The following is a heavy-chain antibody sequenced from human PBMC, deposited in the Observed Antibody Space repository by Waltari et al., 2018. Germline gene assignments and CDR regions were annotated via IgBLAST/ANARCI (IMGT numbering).Heavy chain of an antibody. CDR3: ARVAGPFSGSYCDY. J-gene: IGHJ4*02. D-gene: IGHD1-26*01. CDR2: INWNGGST. Sequence: EVQLVESGGGVVRPGGSLRLSCAASGFTFGDYGMSWVRQAAGKGVEWVSCINWNGGSTGYADSVKGRFTISRDNAKNSLYLQMNSLRAEDTALYYCARVAGPFSGSYCDYWGQGTLVTVSS. V-gene: IGHV3-20*04. CDR1: GFTFGDYG.